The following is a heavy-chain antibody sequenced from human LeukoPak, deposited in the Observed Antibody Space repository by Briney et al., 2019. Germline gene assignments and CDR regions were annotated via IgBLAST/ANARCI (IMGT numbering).Heavy chain of an antibody. CDR3: ARDSHGYNYPTYGDY. Sequence: PGGSLRLSCAASGFTFSSYWMHWVRQAPGKGLVWVSRINSDGSSTSYADSVKGRFTISRDNAKNSLYLQMNSLRAEDTAVYYCARDSHGYNYPTYGDYWGQGTLVTVSS. CDR2: INSDGSST. D-gene: IGHD5-24*01. V-gene: IGHV3-74*01. CDR1: GFTFSSYW. J-gene: IGHJ4*02.